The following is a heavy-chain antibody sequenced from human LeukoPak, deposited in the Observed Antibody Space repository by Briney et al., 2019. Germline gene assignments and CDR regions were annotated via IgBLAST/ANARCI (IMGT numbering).Heavy chain of an antibody. J-gene: IGHJ4*02. CDR2: ISGSGHST. CDR3: ARGRSGWYYDY. D-gene: IGHD6-19*01. Sequence: PGGSLRLSCVGTGFNFGSYVMSWVRQAPGKGLEWVSVISGSGHSTYYAESVKGRFTISRDNAKNSLYLQMNSLRAEDTAVYYCARGRSGWYYDYWGQGTLVTVSS. V-gene: IGHV3-23*01. CDR1: GFNFGSYV.